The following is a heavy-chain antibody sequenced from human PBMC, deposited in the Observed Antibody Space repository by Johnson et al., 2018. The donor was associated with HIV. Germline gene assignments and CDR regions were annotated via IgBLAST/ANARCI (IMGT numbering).Heavy chain of an antibody. V-gene: IGHV3-30-3*01. D-gene: IGHD6-19*01. CDR1: GFLFSRYA. CDR3: ARKGERGIAVAEDAFDI. J-gene: IGHJ3*02. Sequence: QVQLVESGGGVVQPGRSLRLSCAASGFLFSRYAMHWVRQAPGKGLEWVAVISYDGSNKYYADSVKGRFTISRDNSKNTLYLQMNSLRAEETALYYCARKGERGIAVAEDAFDIWGQGTMVTVSS. CDR2: ISYDGSNK.